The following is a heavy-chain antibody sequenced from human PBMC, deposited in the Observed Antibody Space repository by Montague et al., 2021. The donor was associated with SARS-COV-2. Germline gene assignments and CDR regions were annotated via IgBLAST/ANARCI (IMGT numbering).Heavy chain of an antibody. CDR1: GFTFGSFA. V-gene: IGHV3-23*01. CDR3: AKAPPYQMVFDDRGGGRYYYNYYGMDV. D-gene: IGHD3-10*01. J-gene: IGHJ6*02. Sequence: SLRLSCAASGFTFGSFAMSWVRQAPGRGLEWISSISWNSGRTFYADSVKGRFTVSRDNSQNTLYLQLSSLRADDTAVYFCAKAPPYQMVFDDRGGGRYYYNYYGMDVWGQGTTVIVSS. CDR2: ISWNSGRT.